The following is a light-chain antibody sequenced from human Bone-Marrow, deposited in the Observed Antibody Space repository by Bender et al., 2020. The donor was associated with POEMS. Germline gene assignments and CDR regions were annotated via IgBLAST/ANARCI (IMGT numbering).Light chain of an antibody. CDR2: EGS. CDR1: SSDVS. Sequence: QSALTQPASVSGSPGQSITISCTGVSSDVSSWYQQHPGKAPNLILFEGSQRPSGVSDRFSGSKSGNTASLTISGLQTEDEADYYCSSYAGGTSLMFGGGTRLTVL. CDR3: SSYAGGTSLM. J-gene: IGLJ3*02. V-gene: IGLV2-23*01.